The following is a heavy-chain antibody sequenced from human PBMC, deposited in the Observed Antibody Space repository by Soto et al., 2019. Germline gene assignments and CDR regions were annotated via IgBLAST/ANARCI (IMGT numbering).Heavy chain of an antibody. CDR1: GFTFSSYD. V-gene: IGHV3-13*04. CDR2: IGTAGDT. CDR3: AREDRDGYGSGGLDY. J-gene: IGHJ4*02. D-gene: IGHD3-10*01. Sequence: EVQLVESGGGLVQPGGSLRLSCAASGFTFSSYDMHWVRQATGKGLEWVSAIGTAGDTYYPGSVKGRFTISRENAKNSLYLQMTSLRAGDTAVYYCAREDRDGYGSGGLDYWGQGTLVTVSS.